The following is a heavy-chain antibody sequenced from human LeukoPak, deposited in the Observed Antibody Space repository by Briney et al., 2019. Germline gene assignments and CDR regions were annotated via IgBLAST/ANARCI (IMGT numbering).Heavy chain of an antibody. D-gene: IGHD5-18*01. V-gene: IGHV3-48*03. CDR2: ISSTGSKI. CDR3: ARDLQRGYSYRYEAH. CDR1: GFTFSSYE. J-gene: IGHJ4*02. Sequence: GGSLRLSCETSGFTFSSYEMNCVRQAPGKGVEWVSYISSTGSKIYYADSVKGRFTITRDNAKSSLYLQMTSLRAEDTAVYYCARDLQRGYSYRYEAHWGQGNLVTVSS.